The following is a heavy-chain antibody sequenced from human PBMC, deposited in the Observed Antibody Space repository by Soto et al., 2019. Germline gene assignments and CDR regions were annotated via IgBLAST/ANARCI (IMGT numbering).Heavy chain of an antibody. CDR2: ISAYNGNT. D-gene: IGHD3-3*01. Sequence: QVQLVQSGAEVKKPGASVKVSCKASGYTFTSYGISWVRQAPGQGLEWMGWISAYNGNTNYAQKLKGRVTMTTDTSTSTAYMELRSLRSDDTAVYYCAGEYYDFWSGQTHGFDPWGQGTLVTVSS. J-gene: IGHJ5*02. CDR3: AGEYYDFWSGQTHGFDP. V-gene: IGHV1-18*01. CDR1: GYTFTSYG.